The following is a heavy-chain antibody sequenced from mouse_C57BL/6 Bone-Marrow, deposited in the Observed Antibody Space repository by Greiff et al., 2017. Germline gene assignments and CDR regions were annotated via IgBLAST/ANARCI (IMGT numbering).Heavy chain of an antibody. CDR1: GYTFTDYY. Sequence: VQLQQSGPELVKPGASVKISCKASGYTFTDYYINWVKQRPGQGLEWIGWIFPGSVSTYYNEKFKGKATLTVDKSSSTAYMLLSSLTSEDSAVYFCARRDDYGSSTSGVPYWYFDVWGTGTTVTVSS. J-gene: IGHJ1*03. CDR3: ARRDDYGSSTSGVPYWYFDV. D-gene: IGHD1-1*01. V-gene: IGHV1-75*01. CDR2: IFPGSVST.